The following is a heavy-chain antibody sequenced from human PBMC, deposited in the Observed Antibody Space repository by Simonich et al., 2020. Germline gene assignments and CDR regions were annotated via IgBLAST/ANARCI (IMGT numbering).Heavy chain of an antibody. J-gene: IGHJ4*02. CDR3: ARDVRRDGFDY. Sequence: EVQLVESGGGLVQPGGSLRLSCAASGFTFSSYWMSGGRAEGKGLEWVAKKKQDGSAKDYVDSVKGRFTISRDNAKNSLYLQMNSLRAEDTAVYYCARDVRRDGFDYWGQGTLVTVSS. CDR2: KKQDGSAK. CDR1: GFTFSSYW. V-gene: IGHV3-7*01.